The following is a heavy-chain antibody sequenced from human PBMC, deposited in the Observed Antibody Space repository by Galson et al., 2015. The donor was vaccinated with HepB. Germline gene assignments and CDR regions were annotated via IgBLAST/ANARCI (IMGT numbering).Heavy chain of an antibody. J-gene: IGHJ6*02. D-gene: IGHD1-7*01. Sequence: SLRLSCAASGFTFSSYGMHWVRQAPGKGLEWVAVIWYDGSNKYYADSVKGRFTISRDNSKNTLYLQMNSLRAEDTAVYYCARGYKRSWNYDSYYYGVDVWGQGTTVTVSS. CDR2: IWYDGSNK. CDR3: ARGYKRSWNYDSYYYGVDV. CDR1: GFTFSSYG. V-gene: IGHV3-33*01.